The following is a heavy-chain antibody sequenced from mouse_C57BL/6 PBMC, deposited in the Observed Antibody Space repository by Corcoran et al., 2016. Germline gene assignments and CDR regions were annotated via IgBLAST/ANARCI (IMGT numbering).Heavy chain of an antibody. Sequence: QVQLKQSGAELVRPGASVKLSCKASGYTFTDYYINWVKQRPGQGLEWIARIYPGSGNTYYNEKFKGKATLTAEKSSSTAYMQLSSLTSEDSAVYFCARGTMVTTGYFDVWGTGTTVTVSS. J-gene: IGHJ1*03. V-gene: IGHV1-76*01. CDR2: IYPGSGNT. CDR3: ARGTMVTTGYFDV. CDR1: GYTFTDYY. D-gene: IGHD2-2*01.